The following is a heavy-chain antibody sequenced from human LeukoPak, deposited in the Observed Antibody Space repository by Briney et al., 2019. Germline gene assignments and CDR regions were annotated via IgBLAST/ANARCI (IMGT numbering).Heavy chain of an antibody. CDR1: GYTFTSYD. J-gene: IGHJ3*02. CDR2: MNPNSGNT. CDR3: ARGRLLWRGGAFDI. V-gene: IGHV1-8*03. D-gene: IGHD3-10*01. Sequence: ASVKVSCKASGYTFTSYDINWVRQATGQGLEWMGWMNPNSGNTGYAQKFQGRVTITRNTSISTAYMELSSLRSDDTAVYYCARGRLLWRGGAFDIWGQGTMVTVSS.